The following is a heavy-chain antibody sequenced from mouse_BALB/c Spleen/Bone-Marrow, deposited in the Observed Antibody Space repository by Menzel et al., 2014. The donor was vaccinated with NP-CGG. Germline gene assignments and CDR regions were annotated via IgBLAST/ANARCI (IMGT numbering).Heavy chain of an antibody. D-gene: IGHD4-1*01. Sequence: EVQLQQSGGGLVQPGGSLKLSCATSGFTFSDYYMYWVRQTPEKRLEWVAYITKGGGSTYYPDIVKGRFTISRDNAKNTPYPQMSRLKSEDTAMYYCARQLAYAMDYWGQGTSVTVSS. CDR1: GFTFSDYY. CDR3: ARQLAYAMDY. V-gene: IGHV5-12*02. CDR2: ITKGGGST. J-gene: IGHJ4*01.